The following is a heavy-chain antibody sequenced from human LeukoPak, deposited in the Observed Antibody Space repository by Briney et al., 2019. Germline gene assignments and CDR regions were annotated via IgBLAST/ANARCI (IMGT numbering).Heavy chain of an antibody. Sequence: ASMKVSCKVSGSTLTELSMHWVRQAPGKGLEWMGGFDPADAETISAQKFQDRITLTEDTSTDTAYMELSSLRSEDTAIYYCAAGFRGGGYYDRSGINYWGQGTLVTVSS. D-gene: IGHD3-22*01. J-gene: IGHJ4*02. CDR3: AAGFRGGGYYDRSGINY. CDR2: FDPADAET. CDR1: GSTLTELS. V-gene: IGHV1-24*01.